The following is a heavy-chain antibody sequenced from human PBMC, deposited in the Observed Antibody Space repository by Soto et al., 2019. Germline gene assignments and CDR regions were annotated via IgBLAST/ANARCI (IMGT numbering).Heavy chain of an antibody. CDR3: ATSGGVAADDYYYGMDV. CDR1: GFTFSSYA. J-gene: IGHJ6*02. CDR2: ISGSGGST. D-gene: IGHD6-25*01. V-gene: IGHV3-23*01. Sequence: GGSLRLSCAASGFTFSSYAMSWVRQAPGKGLEWVSAISGSGGSTYYADSVKGRFTISRDNSKNTLYLQMNSLRAEDTDVYYCATSGGVAADDYYYGMDVWGQGTTVTVSS.